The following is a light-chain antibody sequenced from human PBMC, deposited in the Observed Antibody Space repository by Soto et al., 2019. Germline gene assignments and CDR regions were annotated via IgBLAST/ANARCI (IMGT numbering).Light chain of an antibody. CDR3: QQYGSSPTWT. V-gene: IGKV3-20*01. CDR2: GVS. J-gene: IGKJ1*01. Sequence: EIVLTQSPGTLSLSPGERATLSCRASQSVSSSYLAWYQQKPGQAPRLLIYGVSTRATGIPDRFSASGSGTDFTLTISRLEPEDSAVYYCQQYGSSPTWTFGQGTKVDIK. CDR1: QSVSSSY.